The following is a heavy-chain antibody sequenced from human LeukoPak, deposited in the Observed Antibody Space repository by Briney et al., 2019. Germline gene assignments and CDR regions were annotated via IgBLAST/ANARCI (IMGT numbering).Heavy chain of an antibody. Sequence: PSETLSLTCTVSGGSISSGDYYWSRIRQPPGKGLEWIGYIFYSGSTYYNPSLKSRVTISVDTFKNQFSLKLRSVTAADTPLFFCAGGGGGGGAYDYWGQGTLVTVSS. CDR1: GGSISSGDYY. D-gene: IGHD1-26*01. CDR3: AGGGGGGGAYDY. J-gene: IGHJ4*02. V-gene: IGHV4-30-4*08. CDR2: IFYSGST.